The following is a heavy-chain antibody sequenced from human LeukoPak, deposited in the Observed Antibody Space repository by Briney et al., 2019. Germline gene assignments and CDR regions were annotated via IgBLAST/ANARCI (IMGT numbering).Heavy chain of an antibody. V-gene: IGHV1-18*01. D-gene: IGHD3-22*01. CDR1: GYTFTSYG. CDR3: ARVRHRRPNWGYYYRNDAFDI. J-gene: IGHJ3*02. CDR2: IGTYNGNT. Sequence: ASVKVSCKASGYTFTSYGISWVRQAPGQGLEWMGWIGTYNGNTNYAQKLQGRVTMTTDTSTSTAYMELRSLRSDDTAVYYCARVRHRRPNWGYYYRNDAFDIWGQGTMVTVSS.